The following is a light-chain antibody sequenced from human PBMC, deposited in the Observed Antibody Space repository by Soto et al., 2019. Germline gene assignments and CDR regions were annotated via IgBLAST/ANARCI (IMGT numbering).Light chain of an antibody. CDR1: QSISSW. Sequence: IHMTQSPSTLAASLLYSFTITGRASQSISSWLAWYQQIPGKAPKLLIYDASSLESGVPSRFSGGGSGTEFTLTISSLQPDDFATYYCQQYNSYSPTFGQGTKVDIK. CDR3: QQYNSYSPT. CDR2: DAS. V-gene: IGKV1-5*01. J-gene: IGKJ1*01.